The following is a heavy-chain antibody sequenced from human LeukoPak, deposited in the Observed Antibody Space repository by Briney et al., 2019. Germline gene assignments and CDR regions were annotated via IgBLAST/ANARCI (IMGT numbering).Heavy chain of an antibody. CDR1: GGSFSGYY. D-gene: IGHD1-26*01. V-gene: IGHV4-34*01. J-gene: IGHJ3*02. CDR3: ARAYRPQYSGSPRAFDI. Sequence: SETLSLTCAVYGGSFSGYYWSWIRQPPGKGLEWIGEINHSGSTNYNPSLKSRVTISVDTSKNQFSLKLSSVTAADTAVYYCARAYRPQYSGSPRAFDIWGQGTMVTVSS. CDR2: INHSGST.